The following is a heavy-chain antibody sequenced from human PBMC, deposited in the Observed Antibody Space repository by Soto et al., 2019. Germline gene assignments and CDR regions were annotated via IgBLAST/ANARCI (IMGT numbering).Heavy chain of an antibody. V-gene: IGHV1-18*04. CDR2: ISAYNGNT. CDR3: VRGYSDYTDYFDY. CDR1: GYTFTSYG. D-gene: IGHD5-12*01. Sequence: ASVKVSCKASGYTFTSYGISWVRQAPGQGLEWMGWISAYNGNTNYAQKLQGRVTMTTDTSTSTAYMELRSLRPEDTALYYCVRGYSDYTDYFDYWGQGTLVTVSS. J-gene: IGHJ4*02.